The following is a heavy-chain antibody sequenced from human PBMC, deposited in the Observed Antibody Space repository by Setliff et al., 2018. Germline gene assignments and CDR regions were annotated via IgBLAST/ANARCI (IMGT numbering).Heavy chain of an antibody. Sequence: PGGSLRLSCVASRFTFSNYGMHWVRQAPGKGLEWVANIKQDGSEKYYVDSVKGRFTISRDNAKNTLYLDMKRLRVEDTAIYSCAKVQRRGWYSYFEDAFDIWGQGTVVTVS. CDR2: IKQDGSEK. CDR3: AKVQRRGWYSYFEDAFDI. D-gene: IGHD1-26*01. CDR1: RFTFSNYG. J-gene: IGHJ3*02. V-gene: IGHV3-7*03.